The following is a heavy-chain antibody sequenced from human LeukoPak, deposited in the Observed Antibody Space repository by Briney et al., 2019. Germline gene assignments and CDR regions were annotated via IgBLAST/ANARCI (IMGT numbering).Heavy chain of an antibody. CDR3: ARGDFYAFDI. D-gene: IGHD2/OR15-2a*01. Sequence: SETLSLTCTVSGGSISSYYWSWIRQPAGKGLEWIGYIYYSGSTNYNPSLKSRVTISVDTSKNQFSLKLSSVTAADTAVYYCARGDFYAFDIWGQGTMVTVSS. CDR2: IYYSGST. J-gene: IGHJ3*02. V-gene: IGHV4-59*01. CDR1: GGSISSYY.